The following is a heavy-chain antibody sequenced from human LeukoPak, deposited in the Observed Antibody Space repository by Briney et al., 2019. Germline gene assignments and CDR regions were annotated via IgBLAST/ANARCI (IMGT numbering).Heavy chain of an antibody. CDR3: VRGYSFGPYGMDV. V-gene: IGHV3-64D*09. CDR2: ISDSGGST. D-gene: IGHD2-15*01. J-gene: IGHJ6*02. CDR1: GFPFSSYA. Sequence: GGSLRLSCSAAGFPFSSYAMHWVRHAPGKGLKYVSAISDSGGSTYYADSVKGRFTISRDNSKNTLYLQMSSLRAEDTAVYFCVRGYSFGPYGMDVWGQGTTVTVSS.